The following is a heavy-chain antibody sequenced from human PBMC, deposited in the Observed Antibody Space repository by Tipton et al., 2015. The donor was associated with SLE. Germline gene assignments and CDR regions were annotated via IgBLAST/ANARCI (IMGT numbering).Heavy chain of an antibody. CDR2: IYYSGST. CDR1: GGSISSHY. J-gene: IGHJ4*02. Sequence: TLSLTCTVSGGSISSHYWSWIRQPPGKGLEWIGYIYYSGSTNYNPSLKSRVTISVDTSKNQFSLNLSFVTAADTAVYYCARVSQWLVSYYFDYWGQGTLVTVSS. D-gene: IGHD6-19*01. V-gene: IGHV4-59*11. CDR3: ARVSQWLVSYYFDY.